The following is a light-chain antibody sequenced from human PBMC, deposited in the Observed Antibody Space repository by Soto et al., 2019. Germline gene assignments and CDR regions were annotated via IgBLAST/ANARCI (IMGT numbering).Light chain of an antibody. CDR2: DVN. CDR3: TSWTTSTTMI. Sequence: QSALTQPASVSGSPGEWITISCTGTTSDIGAYNYVSWYQQHPGKAPKLMIYDVNIRPSGVSNRFSGSKSGNTASLTISGLQAEDEADYYCTSWTTSTTMIFGGGTKVTV. V-gene: IGLV2-14*03. J-gene: IGLJ2*01. CDR1: TSDIGAYNY.